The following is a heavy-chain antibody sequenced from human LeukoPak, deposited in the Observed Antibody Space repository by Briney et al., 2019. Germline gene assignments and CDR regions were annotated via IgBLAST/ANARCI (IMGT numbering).Heavy chain of an antibody. Sequence: SETLSLTCTVSGGSISSSSYYWSWIRQPPGKGLEWIGYIYYSGSANYNPSLKSRVTISVDTSKNQFSLKLSSVTAADTAVYYCARHFGYSSVSAFDIWGQGTMVTVSS. CDR3: ARHFGYSSVSAFDI. CDR2: IYYSGSA. D-gene: IGHD5-18*01. CDR1: GGSISSSSYY. J-gene: IGHJ3*02. V-gene: IGHV4-61*05.